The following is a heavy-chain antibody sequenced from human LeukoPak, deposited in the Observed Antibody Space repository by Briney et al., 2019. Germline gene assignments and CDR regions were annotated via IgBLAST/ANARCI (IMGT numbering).Heavy chain of an antibody. CDR3: ARGRAYYDSSGFFNY. CDR1: GDSISGYY. V-gene: IGHV4-4*07. Sequence: SETLSLTCNVSGDSISGYYWNWIRQLAGQGLEWIGRMYTTGSTSYNPSLASRVTMSVDTSKNQFSLNLNSVTAADTAFYYCARGRAYYDSSGFFNYWGQGILVTVSS. CDR2: MYTTGST. D-gene: IGHD3-22*01. J-gene: IGHJ4*02.